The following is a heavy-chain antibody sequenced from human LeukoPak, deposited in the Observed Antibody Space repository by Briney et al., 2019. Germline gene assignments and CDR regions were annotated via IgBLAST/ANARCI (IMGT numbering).Heavy chain of an antibody. CDR3: AREWNSRATFDY. CDR1: ASGDDFTSHS. D-gene: IGHD1-1*01. CDR2: IHSSGNYI. Sequence: GGSLRLSCRASASGDDFTSHSLNWVRQAPGKGLEWISYIHSSGNYIFDAASAKGRFTVSRDNARNSLYLQMNSLRVEDTAMYYCAREWNSRATFDYWGQGTLVTVSS. V-gene: IGHV3-21*05. J-gene: IGHJ4*02.